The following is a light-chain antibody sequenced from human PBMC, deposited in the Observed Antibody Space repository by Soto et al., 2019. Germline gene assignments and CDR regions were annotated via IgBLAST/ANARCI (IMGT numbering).Light chain of an antibody. J-gene: IGKJ4*01. CDR2: GAS. Sequence: EIVMTQSPATLSVSPGEGATVSCRASQSVSSNLAWYQQKPGQAPRLLIYGASTRATGIPARFSGSGSGTEFTLTINSLQSEDFAIYYCQRYNNWPLTFGGGTKVESK. CDR1: QSVSSN. CDR3: QRYNNWPLT. V-gene: IGKV3-15*01.